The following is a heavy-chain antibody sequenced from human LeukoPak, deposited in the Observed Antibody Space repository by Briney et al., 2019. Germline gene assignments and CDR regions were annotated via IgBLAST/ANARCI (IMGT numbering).Heavy chain of an antibody. J-gene: IGHJ4*02. CDR2: IYYSGNT. V-gene: IGHV4-61*01. CDR3: AREGLATMIRGVIPY. CDR1: GGSVSSGSYY. Sequence: SETLSLTCTVSGGSVSSGSYYWSWIRQPPGKGLEWIGYIYYSGNTNYNPSLKSRVTISVDTSKNQFSLKLSSVTAADTSVYYCAREGLATMIRGVIPYWGQGTLVTVSS. D-gene: IGHD3-10*01.